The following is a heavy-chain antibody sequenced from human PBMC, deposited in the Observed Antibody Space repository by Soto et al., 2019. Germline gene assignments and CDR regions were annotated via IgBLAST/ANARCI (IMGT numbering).Heavy chain of an antibody. J-gene: IGHJ4*02. V-gene: IGHV3-30-3*01. CDR2: ISYDGSNK. D-gene: IGHD2-15*01. CDR1: GFTFSSYA. CDR3: ARDPQDTVVVVAATIPGYYFDY. Sequence: PGGSLRLSCAASGFTFSSYAMHWVRQAPGKGLEWVAVISYDGSNKYYADSVKGRFTISRDNSKNTLYLQMNSLRAEDTAVYYCARDPQDTVVVVAATIPGYYFDYWGQGTLVTVSS.